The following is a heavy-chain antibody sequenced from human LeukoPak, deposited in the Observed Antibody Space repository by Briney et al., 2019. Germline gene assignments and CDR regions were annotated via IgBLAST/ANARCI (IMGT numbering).Heavy chain of an antibody. V-gene: IGHV4-4*07. Sequence: PSETLSLTCSVSGGSISRYYCSWIRQPAGKGLEWIGRIYVSGSTNYNPSLKSRVTMSLDTSKNQFSLKLSSVTAADTVVYYCARGGSGSYYKVVWFDPWGQGTLVTVSS. D-gene: IGHD3-10*01. CDR3: ARGGSGSYYKVVWFDP. CDR1: GGSISRYY. CDR2: IYVSGST. J-gene: IGHJ5*02.